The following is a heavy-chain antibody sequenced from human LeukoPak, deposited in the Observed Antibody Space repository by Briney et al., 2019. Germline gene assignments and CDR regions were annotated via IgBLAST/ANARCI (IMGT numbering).Heavy chain of an antibody. Sequence: PGGSLRLSCAASGFTVSSYSMSWVRQAPGKGLEWVSIFYIGGSTYYAASAKGRFTISRDNSKNTLYLQMKSLRAEDTAVYFCARSRAGYNFDDWGQGTLVTVSS. V-gene: IGHV3-53*01. CDR3: ARSRAGYNFDD. CDR1: GFTVSSYS. CDR2: FYIGGST. D-gene: IGHD5-24*01. J-gene: IGHJ5*02.